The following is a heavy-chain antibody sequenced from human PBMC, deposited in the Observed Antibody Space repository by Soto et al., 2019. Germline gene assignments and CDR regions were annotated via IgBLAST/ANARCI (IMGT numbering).Heavy chain of an antibody. J-gene: IGHJ5*02. CDR1: GFTFSSYS. V-gene: IGHV3-21*01. Sequence: PGGSLRLSCAASGFTFSSYSMNWVRQAPGKGLEWVSSISSSSSYIYYADSVKGRFTISRDNAKNSLYLQMNSLRAEDTAVYYCARDHYYGSGSYYWFDPWGQGTLVTVSS. D-gene: IGHD3-10*01. CDR2: ISSSSSYI. CDR3: ARDHYYGSGSYYWFDP.